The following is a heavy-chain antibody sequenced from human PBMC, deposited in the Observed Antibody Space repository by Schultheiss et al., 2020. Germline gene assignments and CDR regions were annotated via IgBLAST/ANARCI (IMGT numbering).Heavy chain of an antibody. Sequence: SWFRQAPGKGLEWVGFIRSKAYGGTTEYAASVKGRFTISRDDSKSIAYLQMNSLKTEDTAVYYCTTVYNWNDWFKWGQGTLVTVSS. CDR2: IRSKAYGGTT. J-gene: IGHJ4*02. D-gene: IGHD1-20*01. V-gene: IGHV3-49*03. CDR3: TTVYNWNDWFK.